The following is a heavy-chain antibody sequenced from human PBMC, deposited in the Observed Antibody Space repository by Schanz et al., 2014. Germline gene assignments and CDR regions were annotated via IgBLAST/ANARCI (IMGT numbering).Heavy chain of an antibody. Sequence: EVQLLESGGGLVQPGGSLRLSCAASGFTFSSYAMSWVRQAPGKGLEWVSAISGSGGSTYYADAVRGRFTMSRDNSKNTLYLQMNSLRAEDTAIYYCAKGRFGELSAFDIWGQGTMXTVSS. CDR3: AKGRFGELSAFDI. V-gene: IGHV3-23*01. D-gene: IGHD3-10*01. CDR1: GFTFSSYA. J-gene: IGHJ3*02. CDR2: ISGSGGST.